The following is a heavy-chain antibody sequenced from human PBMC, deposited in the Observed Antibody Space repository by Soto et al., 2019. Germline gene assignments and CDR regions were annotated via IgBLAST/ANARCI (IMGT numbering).Heavy chain of an antibody. CDR2: MNPNSGNT. D-gene: IGHD3-3*01. Sequence: GASVKVSCKASGYTFTSYDINWVRQATGQGLEWMGWMNPNSGNTGYAQKFQGRVTMTRNTSISTAYMELSSLRSEDTAVYHCARHLRGGFLEWLPPAYWGQGTLVTV. J-gene: IGHJ4*02. CDR3: ARHLRGGFLEWLPPAY. V-gene: IGHV1-8*01. CDR1: GYTFTSYD.